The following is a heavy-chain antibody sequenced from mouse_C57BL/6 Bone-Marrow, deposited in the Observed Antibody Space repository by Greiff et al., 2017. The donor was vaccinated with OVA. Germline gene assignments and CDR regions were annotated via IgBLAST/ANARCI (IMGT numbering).Heavy chain of an antibody. CDR1: GYTFTDYY. D-gene: IGHD2-3*01. CDR3: ARSWLLRR. J-gene: IGHJ2*01. V-gene: IGHV1-19*01. CDR2: INPYNGGT. Sequence: SGPVLVKPGASVKMSCKASGYTFTDYYMNWVKQSHGKSLEWIGVINPYNGGTSYNQKFKGKATLTVDKSSSTAYMELNSLTSEDSAVYYCARSWLLRRWGQGTTLTVSS.